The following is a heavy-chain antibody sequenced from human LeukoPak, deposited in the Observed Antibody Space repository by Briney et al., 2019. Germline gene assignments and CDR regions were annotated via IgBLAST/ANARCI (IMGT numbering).Heavy chain of an antibody. D-gene: IGHD6-13*01. J-gene: IGHJ4*02. V-gene: IGHV1-2*06. CDR3: ARRIAAAGHFDY. Sequence: ASVKVSCKASGYTFTGYYLYWVRQAPGQGLEWMGRINPNSGGTNYAQKFQGRVTMTRDTSISTAYMELSSPRSDGTAVFYCARRIAAAGHFDYWGQGTLVTVSS. CDR2: INPNSGGT. CDR1: GYTFTGYY.